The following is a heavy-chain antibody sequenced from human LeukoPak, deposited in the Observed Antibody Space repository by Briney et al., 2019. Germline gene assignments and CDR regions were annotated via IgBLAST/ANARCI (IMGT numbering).Heavy chain of an antibody. CDR3: AKTQWKVGATDYFDY. D-gene: IGHD1-26*01. V-gene: IGHV3-23*01. CDR2: INDNGGQR. CDR1: GFAFKNYA. Sequence: SGGSLRLSCAASGFAFKNYAMTWVRLAPGKGLQWVSNINDNGGQRHYADSVKGRFTISRDNSKNTLFLQMDSLRAEDTAVYYCAKTQWKVGATDYFDYWGHGILVTVSS. J-gene: IGHJ4*01.